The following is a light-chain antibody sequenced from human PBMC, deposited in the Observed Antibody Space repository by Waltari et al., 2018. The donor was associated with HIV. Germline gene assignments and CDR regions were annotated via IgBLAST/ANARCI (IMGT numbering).Light chain of an antibody. Sequence: QSALTQPPSASGSPGQSVTISCTGTSRDAGGYTYVSWYQQHPGKAPKLMIYAVSKRPSGVPDRFSGSKSGNTASLTVSGLQAEDEAEYYCSSYAGSNNVIFGGGTKLTVL. J-gene: IGLJ2*01. CDR2: AVS. CDR1: SRDAGGYTY. CDR3: SSYAGSNNVI. V-gene: IGLV2-8*01.